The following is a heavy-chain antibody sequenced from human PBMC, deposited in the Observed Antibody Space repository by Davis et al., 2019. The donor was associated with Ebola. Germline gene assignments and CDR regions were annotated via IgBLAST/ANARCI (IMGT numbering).Heavy chain of an antibody. CDR2: ISWNSGSI. D-gene: IGHD3-10*01. V-gene: IGHV3-9*01. Sequence: SLKISCAASGFTFDDYAMHWVRQAPGKGLEWVSGISWNSGSIGYADSVKGRFTISRDNAKNSLYLQMNSLRAEDTAVYYCARDRQGIDFDYWGQGTLVTVSS. CDR1: GFTFDDYA. J-gene: IGHJ4*02. CDR3: ARDRQGIDFDY.